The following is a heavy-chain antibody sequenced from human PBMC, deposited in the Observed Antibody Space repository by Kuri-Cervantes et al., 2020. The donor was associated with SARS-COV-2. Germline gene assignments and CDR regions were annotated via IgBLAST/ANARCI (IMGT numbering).Heavy chain of an antibody. CDR3: ARVWDGGDYFYY. Sequence: ESLKISCTVSGGSISSHYWSWIRQPPGKGLEWIGYIYYSGSTNYNPSLKSRVTISVDTSKNQFSLKLSSVTAADTAVYYCARVWDGGDYFYYWGQGTLVTVSS. V-gene: IGHV4-59*11. CDR1: GGSISSHY. J-gene: IGHJ4*02. D-gene: IGHD3-16*01. CDR2: IYYSGST.